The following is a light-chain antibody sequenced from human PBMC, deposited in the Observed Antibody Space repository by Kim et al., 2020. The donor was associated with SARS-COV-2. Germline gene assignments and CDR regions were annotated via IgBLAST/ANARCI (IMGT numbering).Light chain of an antibody. Sequence: SYELTQAPSVSVSPGQTASITFSGDKLGDKYACWYQQKPGQSPVLVIYQDSKRPSGIPERFSGSNSGNTATLTISGTQAMDEADYYCQAWDSSIVV. CDR3: QAWDSSIVV. J-gene: IGLJ2*01. CDR1: KLGDKY. V-gene: IGLV3-1*01. CDR2: QDS.